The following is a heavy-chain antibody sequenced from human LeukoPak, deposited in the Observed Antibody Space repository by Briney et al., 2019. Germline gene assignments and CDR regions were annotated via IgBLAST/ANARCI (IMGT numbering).Heavy chain of an antibody. D-gene: IGHD6-13*01. CDR2: TSWNSGSI. CDR1: GFTFDDYA. Sequence: GGSLRLSCAASGFTFDDYAMHWVRQAPGKGLEWVSGTSWNSGSIVYADSVKGRFTISRDNAKNSLYLQMNSLRAEDTAVYYCARRIAAAGTSWFDPWGQGTLVTVSS. V-gene: IGHV3-9*01. J-gene: IGHJ5*02. CDR3: ARRIAAAGTSWFDP.